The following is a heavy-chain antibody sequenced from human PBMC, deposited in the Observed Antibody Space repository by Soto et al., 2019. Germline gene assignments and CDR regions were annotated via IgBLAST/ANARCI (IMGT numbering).Heavy chain of an antibody. D-gene: IGHD4-17*01. Sequence: PGGSLRLSCAASGFSFSSYSMNWVRQAPGEGLEWVSSISTSSRYIFFADSVRGRFTISRDNAKNSLYLQMNSLRAEDTAVYYCARDPSYGESDYYYYMDVWGKGTTVTVSS. CDR2: ISTSSRYI. V-gene: IGHV3-21*01. CDR1: GFSFSSYS. J-gene: IGHJ6*03. CDR3: ARDPSYGESDYYYYMDV.